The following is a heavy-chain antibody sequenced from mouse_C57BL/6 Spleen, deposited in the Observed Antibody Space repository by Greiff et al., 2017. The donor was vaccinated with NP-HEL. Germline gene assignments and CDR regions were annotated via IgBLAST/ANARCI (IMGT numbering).Heavy chain of an antibody. CDR2: INPGSGGT. CDR1: GYAFTNYL. CDR3: ARGGGYYGSSHWYFDV. Sequence: QVQLQQSGAELVRPGTSVKVSCKASGYAFTNYLIEWVKQRPGQGLEWIGVINPGSGGTNYNEKFKGKATLTADKSSSTAYMQLSSLTSEDSAVYFCARGGGYYGSSHWYFDVWGTGTTVTVSS. J-gene: IGHJ1*03. D-gene: IGHD1-1*01. V-gene: IGHV1-54*01.